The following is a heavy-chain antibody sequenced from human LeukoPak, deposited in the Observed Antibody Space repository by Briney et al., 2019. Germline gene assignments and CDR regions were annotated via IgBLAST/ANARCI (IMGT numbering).Heavy chain of an antibody. CDR1: GYSFTSYW. Sequence: GESLKISCKGSGYSFTSYWIGWVRQMPGKGLEWMGIIYPGDSDTRYSPSFQGQVTISADKSISTAYLQWSSLKASDTAMYYCARQADSSGWYGYFDYCGQGTLVTVSS. D-gene: IGHD6-19*01. CDR2: IYPGDSDT. V-gene: IGHV5-51*01. CDR3: ARQADSSGWYGYFDY. J-gene: IGHJ4*02.